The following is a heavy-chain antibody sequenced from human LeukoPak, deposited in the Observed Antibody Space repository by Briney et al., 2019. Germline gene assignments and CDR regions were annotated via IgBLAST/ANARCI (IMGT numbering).Heavy chain of an antibody. Sequence: SVKVSCKASGGTFSSYAISWARQAPGQGLEWMGGIIPIFGTANYAQKFQGRVTITADESTSTAYMELSSLRSEDTAVYYCARGGYQLLEFDYWGQGTLVTVSS. D-gene: IGHD2-2*01. J-gene: IGHJ4*02. CDR3: ARGGYQLLEFDY. V-gene: IGHV1-69*13. CDR1: GGTFSSYA. CDR2: IIPIFGTA.